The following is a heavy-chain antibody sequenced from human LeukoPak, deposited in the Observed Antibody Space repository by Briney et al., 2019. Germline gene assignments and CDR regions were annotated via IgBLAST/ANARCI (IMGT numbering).Heavy chain of an antibody. J-gene: IGHJ4*02. CDR3: ARGPSGWFITIGY. CDR2: IYYSGGT. V-gene: IGHV4-39*07. D-gene: IGHD6-13*01. CDR1: GGSIGSSSYY. Sequence: SETLSLTCTVSGGSIGSSSYYWGWIRQPPGKGLEWIGSIYYSGGTYYNPSLKSRVTISVDTSKNQFSLKLSSVTAADTAVYYCARGPSGWFITIGYWGQGTLVTVSS.